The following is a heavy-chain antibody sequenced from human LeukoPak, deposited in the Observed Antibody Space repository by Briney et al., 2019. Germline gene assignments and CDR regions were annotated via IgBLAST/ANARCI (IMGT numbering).Heavy chain of an antibody. CDR3: ARRVGATRWFDP. D-gene: IGHD2-15*01. Sequence: AGSLRLSCAASGFTFSNYFMRWVRQAPGKGLVWVSRINSDGTTTMYAASLKGRFTISRDNAKNTLYLQMNSVRDEDTAVYYCARRVGATRWFDPWGQGTLVTVSS. CDR1: GFTFSNYF. V-gene: IGHV3-74*03. CDR2: INSDGTTT. J-gene: IGHJ5*02.